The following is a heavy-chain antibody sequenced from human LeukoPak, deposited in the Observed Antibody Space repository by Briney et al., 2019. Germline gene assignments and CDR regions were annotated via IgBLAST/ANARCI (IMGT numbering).Heavy chain of an antibody. CDR2: INRNSGGT. J-gene: IGHJ6*02. V-gene: IGHV1-2*02. CDR3: ARAAYYDILTGDYYGMDV. CDR1: GYTFTGYY. D-gene: IGHD3-9*01. Sequence: GASVKVSCKASGYTFTGYYMHWVRQAPGQGLEWMGWINRNSGGTNYAQKFQGRVTMTRDTSISTAYMELSRLRSDDTAVYYCARAAYYDILTGDYYGMDVWGQGTTVTVSS.